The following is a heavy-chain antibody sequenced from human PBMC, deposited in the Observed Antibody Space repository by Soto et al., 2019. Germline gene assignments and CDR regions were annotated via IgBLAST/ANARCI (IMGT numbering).Heavy chain of an antibody. Sequence: EVQLVESGGGVIQPGGSLRLSCAASGFTFDDYAMHWVRQAPGKGLEWVSVINWDGDGKSYADSVKGRFTISRDKSNNSMYLQMNSLTTEDTALWYSAKDVVTLERRYFDEWGPAPLFTASS. V-gene: IGHV3-43*01. CDR1: GFTFDDYA. J-gene: IGHJ4*02. CDR3: AKDVVTLERRYFDE. D-gene: IGHD1-1*01. CDR2: INWDGDGK.